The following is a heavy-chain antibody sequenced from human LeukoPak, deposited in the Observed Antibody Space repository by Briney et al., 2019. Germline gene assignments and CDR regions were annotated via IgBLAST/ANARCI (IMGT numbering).Heavy chain of an antibody. CDR1: GGSISSSSYY. CDR2: IYYSGST. V-gene: IGHV4-39*01. D-gene: IGHD3-22*01. J-gene: IGHJ4*02. CDR3: ASSYSSSDQKIDY. Sequence: PSETLSLTCTVSGGSISSSSYYWGWIRQPPGKGLEWIGSIYYSGSTYYNPSLKSRVTISVDTSKNQFSLKVRSLTAADTAVYCCASSYSSSDQKIDYWGQGILVTVSS.